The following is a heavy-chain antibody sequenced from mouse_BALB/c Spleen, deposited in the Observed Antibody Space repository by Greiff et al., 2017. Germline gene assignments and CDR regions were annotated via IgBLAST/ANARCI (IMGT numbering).Heavy chain of an antibody. CDR1: GFTFSSFG. D-gene: IGHD4-1*01. CDR3: ARSWDEYFDV. V-gene: IGHV5-17*02. CDR2: ISSGSSTI. J-gene: IGHJ1*01. Sequence: EVQGVESGGGLVQPGGSRKLSCAASGFTFSSFGMHWVRQAPEKGLEWVAYISSGSSTIYYADTVKGRFTISRDNPKNTLFLQMTSLRSEDTAMYYCARSWDEYFDVWGAGTTVTVSS.